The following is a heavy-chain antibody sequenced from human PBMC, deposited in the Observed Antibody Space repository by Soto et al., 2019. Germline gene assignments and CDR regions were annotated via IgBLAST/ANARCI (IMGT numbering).Heavy chain of an antibody. Sequence: QVQLVESGGGVVQPGRSLRLSCAASGFTFSSYGMHWVRQAPGKGLEWVAVIWYDGSNKYYADSVKGRFTISRDNSTNTMTLQMDSLGAEETAVYYCARGDSGSGDNWFDPWGQGTLVTVSS. CDR1: GFTFSSYG. J-gene: IGHJ5*02. CDR2: IWYDGSNK. CDR3: ARGDSGSGDNWFDP. D-gene: IGHD3-10*01. V-gene: IGHV3-33*01.